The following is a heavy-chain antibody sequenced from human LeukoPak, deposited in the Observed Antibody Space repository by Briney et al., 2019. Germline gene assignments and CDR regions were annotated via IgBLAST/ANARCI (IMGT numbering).Heavy chain of an antibody. CDR1: GFTFDDYA. D-gene: IGHD6-19*01. CDR2: ISWNSGSI. J-gene: IGHJ4*02. CDR3: AKDTSQQWLVLGYFDY. V-gene: IGHV3-9*01. Sequence: GRSLRLSCAASGFTFDDYAMHWVRHAPGKGLEWVSGISWNSGSIGYADSVKGRFTISRDNAKNSLYLQMNSLRAEDTALYYCAKDTSQQWLVLGYFDYWGQGTLVTVSS.